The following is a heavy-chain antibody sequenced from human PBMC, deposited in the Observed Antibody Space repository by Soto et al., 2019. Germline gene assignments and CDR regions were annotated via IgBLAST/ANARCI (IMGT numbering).Heavy chain of an antibody. J-gene: IGHJ6*03. D-gene: IGHD1-26*01. V-gene: IGHV4-59*01. CDR1: GGSISSYY. Sequence: LTCTVSGGSISSYYWSWIRQPPGKGLEWIGYIYYSGSTNYNPSLKSRVAISVDTSKNQFSLKLSSVTAADTAVYYCARSSAHQVDYYYYMDVWGKGTTVTVSS. CDR3: ARSSAHQVDYYYYMDV. CDR2: IYYSGST.